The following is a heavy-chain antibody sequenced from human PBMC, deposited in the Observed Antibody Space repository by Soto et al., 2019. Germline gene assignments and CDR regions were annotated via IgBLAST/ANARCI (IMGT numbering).Heavy chain of an antibody. V-gene: IGHV3-7*01. CDR3: ARDETYYYGSGPV. CDR1: GFTFSTYW. Sequence: EVQLVESGGGLVQPGGSLRLSCAASGFTFSTYWMSWVRQAPGKGLEWVANIKQDGSEKYYVDSVKGRFTISRDNAKNSLYLQMNSLRAEDRAVYYCARDETYYYGSGPVGGQGTLVTVSS. D-gene: IGHD3-10*01. J-gene: IGHJ4*02. CDR2: IKQDGSEK.